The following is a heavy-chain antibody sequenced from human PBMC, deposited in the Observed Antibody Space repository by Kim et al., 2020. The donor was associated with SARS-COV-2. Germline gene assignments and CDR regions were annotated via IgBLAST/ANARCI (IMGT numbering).Heavy chain of an antibody. CDR2: ISADGGST. CDR1: GFRFDEYD. D-gene: IGHD2-2*01. CDR3: AKDVCSSPSCPHYYYYGMDV. J-gene: IGHJ6*02. V-gene: IGHV3-43*02. Sequence: GGSLRLSCGASGFRFDEYDMNWVRQAPGKGLEWVSLISADGGSTYYADSVKGRFTISRDNNRNSLYLQMSSLRSEDTALYFCAKDVCSSPSCPHYYYYGMDVWGQGTTVIVSS.